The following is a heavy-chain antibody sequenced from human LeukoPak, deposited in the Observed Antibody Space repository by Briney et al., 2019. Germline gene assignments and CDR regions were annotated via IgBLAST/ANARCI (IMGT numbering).Heavy chain of an antibody. V-gene: IGHV4-39*07. J-gene: IGHJ4*02. CDR2: VHYSGTT. CDR1: GGSISSSSYY. Sequence: SETLSLTCTVSGGSISSSSYYWAWIRQPPGKGLEWIGSVHYSGTTYYNPSLKSRVTISVDTSKNQFSLKLSSVTAADTAVYYCARDGRSDYYYDSSGNFDYWGQGTLVTVSS. CDR3: ARDGRSDYYYDSSGNFDY. D-gene: IGHD3-22*01.